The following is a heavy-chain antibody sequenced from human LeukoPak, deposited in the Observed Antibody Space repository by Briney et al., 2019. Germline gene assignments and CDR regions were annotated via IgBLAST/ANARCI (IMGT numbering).Heavy chain of an antibody. CDR3: ARDTTGDFDL. Sequence: PSETLSLTCTVSGGSISSYYWSWIRQPPGKGLEWIGYIYYSGSTNYNPSLKSRVTISVDTSKNQFSLKLTSVAAADTAVYFCARDTTGDFDLWGRGTLVTVSS. D-gene: IGHD1-26*01. J-gene: IGHJ2*01. CDR2: IYYSGST. V-gene: IGHV4-59*01. CDR1: GGSISSYY.